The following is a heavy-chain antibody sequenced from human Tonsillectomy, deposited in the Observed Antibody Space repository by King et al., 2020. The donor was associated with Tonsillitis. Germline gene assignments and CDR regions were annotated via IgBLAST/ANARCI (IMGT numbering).Heavy chain of an antibody. CDR2: ISGSGGST. CDR3: ATDVLLWFGEYYFDY. D-gene: IGHD3-10*01. J-gene: IGHJ4*02. CDR1: GFTFSRYA. V-gene: IGHV3-23*04. Sequence: VQLVESGGGLVQPGGSLRLSCAASGFTFSRYAMSWVRQAPGKGLEWVSAISGSGGSTYYADSVKGRFTISRDNSKNTLYLQMNSLRAEDTAVYYCATDVLLWFGEYYFDYWGQGTLVTVSS.